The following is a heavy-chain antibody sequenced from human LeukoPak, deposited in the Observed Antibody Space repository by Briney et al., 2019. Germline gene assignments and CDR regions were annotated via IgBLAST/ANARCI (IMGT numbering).Heavy chain of an antibody. CDR3: ARDLGGTVTTLHAFDI. CDR1: GFTFSSYS. CDR2: ISSSSSYI. Sequence: GGSLRLSCAASGFTFSSYSMNWVRQAPGKGLEWVSSISSSSSYIYYADSVKGRFTISRVNAKNSLYLQMNSLRAEDTAVYYCARDLGGTVTTLHAFDIWGQGTMVTVSS. D-gene: IGHD4-17*01. V-gene: IGHV3-21*01. J-gene: IGHJ3*02.